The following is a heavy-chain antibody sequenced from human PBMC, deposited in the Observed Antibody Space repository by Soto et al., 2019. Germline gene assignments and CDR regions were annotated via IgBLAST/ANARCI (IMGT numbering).Heavy chain of an antibody. CDR3: ARSYCGGDCYYVGSAFDI. CDR2: IIPIFGTA. D-gene: IGHD2-21*02. Sequence: SVKVSCKASGGTFSGYAISWVRQAPGQGLEWMGGIIPIFGTANYAQKFQGRVTITADESTSTAYMELSSLRSEDTAVYYCARSYCGGDCYYVGSAFDIWGQGTMVTVSS. CDR1: GGTFSGYA. J-gene: IGHJ3*02. V-gene: IGHV1-69*13.